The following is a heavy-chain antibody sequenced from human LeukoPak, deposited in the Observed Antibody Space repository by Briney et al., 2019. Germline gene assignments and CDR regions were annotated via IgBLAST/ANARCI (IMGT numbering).Heavy chain of an antibody. V-gene: IGHV1-2*02. CDR2: INPNSGGT. D-gene: IGHD2-8*02. J-gene: IGHJ5*02. CDR1: GYTFTDYY. Sequence: ASVKVSSKTSGYTFTDYYIHSVPQAPGQGLEWRGWINPNSGGTNYAQKFQGRFTMTTDTSISTAYVERSTLRSEDTQQYYSSRAPPCDFPNCHTGDTWSDPWGQGTLVTVPS. CDR3: SRAPPCDFPNCHTGDTWSDP.